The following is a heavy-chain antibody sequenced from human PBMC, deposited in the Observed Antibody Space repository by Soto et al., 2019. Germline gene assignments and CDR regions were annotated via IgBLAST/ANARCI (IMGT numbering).Heavy chain of an antibody. D-gene: IGHD3-9*01. Sequence: PSETLSLTCSVSDDSINSDKYYWGWIRQPPGKGLEWIGSIYYRGNAYYNPSLQTRVTIPLDKSKSQFSLKLNSVTAADSAVYFCARLEGLATISYYFDFWGPGPLVTVSS. CDR2: IYYRGNA. V-gene: IGHV4-39*01. CDR3: ARLEGLATISYYFDF. J-gene: IGHJ4*02. CDR1: DDSINSDKYY.